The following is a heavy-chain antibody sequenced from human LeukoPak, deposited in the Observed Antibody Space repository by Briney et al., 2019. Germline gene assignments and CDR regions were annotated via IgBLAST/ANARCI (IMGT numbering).Heavy chain of an antibody. V-gene: IGHV3-11*01. CDR3: ARDQYLDY. CDR1: GFRFSDYY. J-gene: IGHJ4*02. Sequence: GGPLRLSCGASGFRFSDYYMSWIRQAPGKGLEWVSSISRGGSSIYYADSVKGRFTISRDNAKNSLDLQMNSLRAEDTAVYYCARDQYLDYRGQGTLVTVSS. CDR2: ISRGGSSI.